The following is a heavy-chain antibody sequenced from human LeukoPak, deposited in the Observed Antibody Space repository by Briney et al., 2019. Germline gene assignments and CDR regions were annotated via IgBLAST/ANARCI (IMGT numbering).Heavy chain of an antibody. CDR3: ARENEIIPSYYYGF. V-gene: IGHV3-33*08. D-gene: IGHD3-10*01. Sequence: PGGSLRLSCAASGFIFSSYAMHWVRQAPGKGLEWVAVIWYDGSKKYYADSVKGRFSISRDDSKNTLYLQLDSLRAEDTAMYYCARENEIIPSYYYGFWGQGTLVTVSS. CDR2: IWYDGSKK. CDR1: GFIFSSYA. J-gene: IGHJ4*02.